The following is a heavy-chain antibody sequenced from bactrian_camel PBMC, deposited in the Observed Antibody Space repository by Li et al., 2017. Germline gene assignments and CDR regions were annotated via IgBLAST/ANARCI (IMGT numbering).Heavy chain of an antibody. J-gene: IGHJ4*01. CDR2: INSRGVIT. V-gene: IGHV3S1*01. CDR3: VTDITSKDYASWNY. D-gene: IGHD1*01. Sequence: HVQLVESGGGLVQPGGSVTLSCATSGFMFSTYQMYCVRQSPGAGLDWVGHINSRGVITHYSDSVKGRFTISRDNVRNTTSLQMTNLKPDDTAVYYCVTDITSKDYASWNYWGQGTQVTVS. CDR1: GFMFSTYQ.